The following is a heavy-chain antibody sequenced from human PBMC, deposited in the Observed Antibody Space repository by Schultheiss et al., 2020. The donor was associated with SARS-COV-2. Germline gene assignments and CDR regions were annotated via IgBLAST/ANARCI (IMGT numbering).Heavy chain of an antibody. J-gene: IGHJ6*02. V-gene: IGHV3-11*06. CDR2: ISRTSTYTNYAAT. CDR3: AKVGGFGMDV. Sequence: GGSLRLSCAASGFTVSDHYMSWIRQAPGKGLEWVSYISRTSTYTNYAATNYADSVKGRFTISRDNAKSSLYLQMNSLRDEDTAVYYCAKVGGFGMDVWGQGTTVTVSS. CDR1: GFTVSDHY. D-gene: IGHD3-10*01.